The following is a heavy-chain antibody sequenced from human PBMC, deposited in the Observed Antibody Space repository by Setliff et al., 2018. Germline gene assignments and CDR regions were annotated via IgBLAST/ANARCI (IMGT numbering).Heavy chain of an antibody. CDR2: IKEDENMK. CDR1: GFTFNYYA. J-gene: IGHJ6*03. CDR3: ARAQGYDSGTYWGVDYYYYMDV. Sequence: WGSLRLSCVASGFTFNYYAMSWVRQGPGKGLEWVASIKEDENMKYYVDSVKGRFTISRDNAKKSLYLQMNSLRVDDTAVYYCARAQGYDSGTYWGVDYYYYMDVWGKGTTVTVSS. D-gene: IGHD3-10*01. V-gene: IGHV3-7*03.